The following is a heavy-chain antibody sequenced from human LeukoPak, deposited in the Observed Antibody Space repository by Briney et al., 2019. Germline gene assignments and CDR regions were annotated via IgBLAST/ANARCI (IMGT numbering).Heavy chain of an antibody. Sequence: GGSLRLSCAPSGFTFSTYAMRWVRQAQGKGLEWVSAIGGSGDTYYADSVKCRFTISRDNSKNTLYLQMNSLRAEDTAVYYCAKTLWLVKGFGWFDPWGQGTLVTVSS. V-gene: IGHV3-23*01. CDR2: IGGSGDT. CDR1: GFTFSTYA. CDR3: AKTLWLVKGFGWFDP. D-gene: IGHD6-19*01. J-gene: IGHJ5*02.